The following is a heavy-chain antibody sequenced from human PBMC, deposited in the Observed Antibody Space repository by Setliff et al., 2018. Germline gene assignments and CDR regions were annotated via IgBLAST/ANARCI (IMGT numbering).Heavy chain of an antibody. CDR3: ARDPGFRSGTWALDN. Sequence: SETLSLTCAVYGDSFSDYYWSWIRQPPGKGLEWIEEINHRGSTNYNPSLKSRVTMSLDTSKNQFSLRVKSVTAADTALYSCARDPGFRSGTWALDNWGQGTLVTVSS. CDR1: GDSFSDYY. V-gene: IGHV4-34*01. D-gene: IGHD3-16*01. J-gene: IGHJ4*02. CDR2: INHRGST.